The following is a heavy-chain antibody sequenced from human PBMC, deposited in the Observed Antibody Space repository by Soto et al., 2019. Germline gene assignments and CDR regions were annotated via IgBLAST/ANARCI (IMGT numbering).Heavy chain of an antibody. D-gene: IGHD2-21*01. CDR1: GFNFRNYA. J-gene: IGHJ4*02. CDR2: IWHDGINE. V-gene: IGHV3-33*03. CDR3: TKSRVDGYKGGLGLDY. Sequence: QERLVESGGGVVQPGRSLRLSCAVSGFNFRNYAMYWVRQAPGKGLEWVALIWHDGINEYYADSVKGRFTISRDISNNTLFLQMNSLRPEDTAVYYCTKSRVDGYKGGLGLDYWGQGTLVTVSS.